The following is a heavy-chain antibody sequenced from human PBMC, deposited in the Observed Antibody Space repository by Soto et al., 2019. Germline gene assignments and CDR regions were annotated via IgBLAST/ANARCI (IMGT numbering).Heavy chain of an antibody. CDR3: PTDLAVAGYFDY. V-gene: IGHV3-23*01. Sequence: EVQLLESGGGLVQPGGSLRLSCAASGFTFSSYAMSWVRQAPGKGLEWVSAISGSGGSTYYADSVKGRFTISRDNSKNTLYLQMNSLRAEDTAVYYCPTDLAVAGYFDYWGQGTLVTVSS. CDR2: ISGSGGST. CDR1: GFTFSSYA. D-gene: IGHD6-19*01. J-gene: IGHJ4*02.